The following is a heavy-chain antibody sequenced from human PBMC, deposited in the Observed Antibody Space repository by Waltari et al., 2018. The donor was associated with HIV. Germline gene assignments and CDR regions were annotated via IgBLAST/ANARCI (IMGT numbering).Heavy chain of an antibody. V-gene: IGHV1-18*01. CDR1: GYTFTNDA. CDR2: INTYNGDT. J-gene: IGHJ3*02. CDR3: ARGIAVAGTSIDAFDI. Sequence: QVHLVQSGAEVKKPGASVKVSCKTSGYTFTNDAISWVRQAPGQGLEWMARINTYNGDTDYAQKVQGRVTVTADTSTSTAYMELRSLRSDDTAMYYCARGIAVAGTSIDAFDIWGQGTMVTVSS. D-gene: IGHD6-19*01.